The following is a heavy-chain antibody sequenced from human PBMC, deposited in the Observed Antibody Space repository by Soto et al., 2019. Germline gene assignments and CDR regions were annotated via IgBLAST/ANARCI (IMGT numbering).Heavy chain of an antibody. CDR3: ASRRDYYDSSGYYYSGYYYGMDV. CDR2: ISAYNGNT. D-gene: IGHD3-22*01. V-gene: IGHV1-18*01. Sequence: QVQLVQSGAEVKKPGASVKVSCKASGYTFTSYGISWVRQAPGQGLEWMGWISAYNGNTNYAQKLQGRVTMTTDTSTNTAYMELRSLRSDDTAGYYFASRRDYYDSSGYYYSGYYYGMDVWGQGTTVTVSS. CDR1: GYTFTSYG. J-gene: IGHJ6*02.